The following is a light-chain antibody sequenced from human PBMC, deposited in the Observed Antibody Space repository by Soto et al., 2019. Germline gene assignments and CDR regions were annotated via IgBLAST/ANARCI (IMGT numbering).Light chain of an antibody. CDR2: ENN. V-gene: IGLV1-51*02. CDR3: AAWDSSLSAGV. CDR1: SSNIGNSF. Sequence: QSVLTQPPSVSAAPGQKVTLSCSGSSSNIGNSFVSWNLQRPGTAPKLLIHENNKRPSGIPDRFSGTKSGTSATLGITGLQTGDEADYYCAAWDSSLSAGVFGGGTKLTVL. J-gene: IGLJ3*02.